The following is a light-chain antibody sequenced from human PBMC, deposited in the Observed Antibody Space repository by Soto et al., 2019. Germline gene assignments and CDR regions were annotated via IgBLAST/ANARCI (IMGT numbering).Light chain of an antibody. CDR2: DVR. Sequence: QSALTQPASMSGSPGQSITISCTGTSSDIGGYNYISWYQQLPGKAPKFIIYDVRNRPSGVSNRFSGSRSCNTASLTISGLQAEDEADYYCSSYTSSSTVIFGGGTKLTVL. CDR1: SSDIGGYNY. J-gene: IGLJ2*01. CDR3: SSYTSSSTVI. V-gene: IGLV2-14*01.